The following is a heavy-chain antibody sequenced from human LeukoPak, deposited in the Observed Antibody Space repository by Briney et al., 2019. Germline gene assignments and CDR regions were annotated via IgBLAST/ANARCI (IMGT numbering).Heavy chain of an antibody. J-gene: IGHJ4*02. Sequence: PSQTLSLTCTVSGGSISSGSYYWSWIRQPAGKGLEWIGRIYTSGSTNYNPSLKSRVTISVDTSKNQFSLKLSSVTAADTAVYYCAREMVRGVIIFYFDYWGQGTLVTVSS. CDR1: GGSISSGSYY. D-gene: IGHD3-10*01. V-gene: IGHV4-61*02. CDR3: AREMVRGVIIFYFDY. CDR2: IYTSGST.